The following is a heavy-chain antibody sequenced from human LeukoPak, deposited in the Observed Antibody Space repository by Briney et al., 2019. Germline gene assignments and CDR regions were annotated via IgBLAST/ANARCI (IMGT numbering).Heavy chain of an antibody. D-gene: IGHD1-26*01. V-gene: IGHV4-59*01. Sequence: SETLSLTCTVSGGSISSYYWSWIRQPPGKGLEWIGYIYYSGSTSYNPSLKSRVTISLDTSKNQFSLKLSSVTAADTAVYYCARGIIVGATWGENYNCFDPWGQGTLVTVSS. CDR2: IYYSGST. J-gene: IGHJ5*02. CDR3: ARGIIVGATWGENYNCFDP. CDR1: GGSISSYY.